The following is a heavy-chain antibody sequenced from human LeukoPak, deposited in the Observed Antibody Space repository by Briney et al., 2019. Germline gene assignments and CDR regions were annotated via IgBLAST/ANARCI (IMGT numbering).Heavy chain of an antibody. V-gene: IGHV3-23*01. D-gene: IGHD4-17*01. Sequence: GGSLRLSCAASGFTFSSYGMSWVRQAPGKGLEWVSAISGSGGSTYYADSVKGRFTISRDNSKNTLYLQMNSLRAEDTAVYYCAKDGGTVTTAEYFQHWGQGTLVTVSS. CDR2: ISGSGGST. CDR3: AKDGGTVTTAEYFQH. J-gene: IGHJ1*01. CDR1: GFTFSSYG.